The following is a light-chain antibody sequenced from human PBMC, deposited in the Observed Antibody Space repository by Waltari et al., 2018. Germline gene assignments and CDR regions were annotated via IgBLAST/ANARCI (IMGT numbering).Light chain of an antibody. CDR2: GNH. CDR3: QSFDNSLIAWV. V-gene: IGLV1-40*01. J-gene: IGLJ3*02. CDR1: NSNIGADYD. Sequence: QSVLTQPPSVSGAPGQRVTISCTGSNSNIGADYDVHWYQQVPGTAPKLLIYGNHNRPSGVPDRFSGSKSGASASLAVTGLQPEDEADYYCQSFDNSLIAWVFGGGTKVTVL.